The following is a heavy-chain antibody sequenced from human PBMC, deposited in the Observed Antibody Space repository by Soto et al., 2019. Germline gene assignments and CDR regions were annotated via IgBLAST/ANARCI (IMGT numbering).Heavy chain of an antibody. D-gene: IGHD1-26*01. CDR3: ARHASRSYSGSYDDAFDI. CDR1: GYSFTIYC. J-gene: IGHJ3*02. V-gene: IGHV5-51*01. Sequence: GESLKISCKGSGYSFTIYCIGWVLQIPGKGLEWMGIIYPGDSDTRYSPSFQGQVTISADKSISTAYLQWSSLKASDTAMYYCARHASRSYSGSYDDAFDIWGQGTMVTVSS. CDR2: IYPGDSDT.